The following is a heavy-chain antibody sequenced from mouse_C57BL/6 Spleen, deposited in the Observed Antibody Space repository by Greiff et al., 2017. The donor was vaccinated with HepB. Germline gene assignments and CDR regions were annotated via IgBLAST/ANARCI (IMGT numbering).Heavy chain of an antibody. V-gene: IGHV2-2*01. CDR3: ASPLLLRYPGAMDY. CDR1: GFSLTSYG. Sequence: QVQLKQSGPGLVQPSQSLSITCTVSGFSLTSYGVHWVRQSPGKGLEWLGVIWSGGSTDYNAAFISRLSISKDNSKSQVFFKMNSLQADDTAIYYCASPLLLRYPGAMDYWGQGTSVTVSS. J-gene: IGHJ4*01. D-gene: IGHD1-1*01. CDR2: IWSGGST.